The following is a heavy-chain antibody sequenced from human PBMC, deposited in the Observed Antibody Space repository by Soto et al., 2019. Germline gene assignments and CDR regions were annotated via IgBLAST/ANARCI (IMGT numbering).Heavy chain of an antibody. V-gene: IGHV3-30*03. CDR3: ATGQYCSGGSCYFNPSEY. J-gene: IGHJ4*02. Sequence: QVQLVESGGGVVQPGRSLRLSCAASGFTFSSYGMHWVRQATGKGLEWVAGISYDGSYKYYADSVKGRCTISRDNSKNTLYVQMNSLRAEDTAVYYCATGQYCSGGSCYFNPSEYWGQGTLVTVSS. D-gene: IGHD2-15*01. CDR2: ISYDGSYK. CDR1: GFTFSSYG.